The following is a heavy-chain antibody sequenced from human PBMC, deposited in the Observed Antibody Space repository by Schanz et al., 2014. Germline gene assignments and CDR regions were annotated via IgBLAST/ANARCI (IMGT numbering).Heavy chain of an antibody. J-gene: IGHJ4*01. Sequence: VQLVESGGGLVQSGGSLRLSCAASGFNFGDYYMTWVRQAPGKGLEWVSYISGSATTIYYADSVKGRFTISRDNAKNSLYLQMHSLRAEDTAVYYCATQYCSGTTCYTDSWDHWGQGTLVTVSS. CDR3: ATQYCSGTTCYTDSWDH. CDR2: ISGSATTI. D-gene: IGHD2-2*02. V-gene: IGHV3-11*04. CDR1: GFNFGDYY.